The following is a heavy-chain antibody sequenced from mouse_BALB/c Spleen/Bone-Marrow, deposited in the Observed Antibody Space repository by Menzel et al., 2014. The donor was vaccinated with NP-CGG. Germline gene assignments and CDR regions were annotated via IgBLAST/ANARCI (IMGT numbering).Heavy chain of an antibody. V-gene: IGHV1-54*03. D-gene: IGHD1-1*01. CDR3: ARELVRGMDY. CDR2: INPGSGGI. Sequence: VQLVESGAELVRPGTSVKVSCKASGYAFTNYWIEWIKQRPGQGLEWIGVINPGSGGINYNEKFKGKAALTADKSSSTAYMQLSSLTSDDSAVYFCARELVRGMDYWGQGTSDTVSS. CDR1: GYAFTNYW. J-gene: IGHJ4*01.